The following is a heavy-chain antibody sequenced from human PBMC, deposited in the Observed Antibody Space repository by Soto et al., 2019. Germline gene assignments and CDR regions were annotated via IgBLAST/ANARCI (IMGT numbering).Heavy chain of an antibody. J-gene: IGHJ4*02. CDR3: AISGSYLHPYDY. CDR2: ISSSSSYI. D-gene: IGHD1-26*01. Sequence: GGSLRLSCAASGFTFSSYSMNWVRQAPGKGLEWVSSISSSSSYIYYADSVKGRFTISRDNAKNSLYLQMNSLRAEDTAVYYCAISGSYLHPYDYWGQGTLVTVSS. V-gene: IGHV3-21*04. CDR1: GFTFSSYS.